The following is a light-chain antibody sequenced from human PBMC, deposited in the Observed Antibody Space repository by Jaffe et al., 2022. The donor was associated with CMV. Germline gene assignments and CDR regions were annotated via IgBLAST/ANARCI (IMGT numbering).Light chain of an antibody. CDR1: TSDVGDYSS. CDR3: SSYISSSASVV. V-gene: IGLV2-14*01. CDR2: DVI. Sequence: QSALTQPASVSGSPGQSITISCTGTTSDVGDYSSVSWYQLPPGKAPKLMIFDVINRPSGVSNRFSGSKSDNSASLTISGLQAEDEADYYCSSYISSSASVVFGGGTKLTVL. J-gene: IGLJ2*01.